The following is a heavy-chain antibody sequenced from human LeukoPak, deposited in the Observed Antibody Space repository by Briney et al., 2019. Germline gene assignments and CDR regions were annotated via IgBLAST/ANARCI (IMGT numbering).Heavy chain of an antibody. CDR1: GFTFSSYS. D-gene: IGHD6-19*01. V-gene: IGHV3-21*01. Sequence: GGSLRLSCAASGFTFSSYSMNWVRQAPGKGLEWVSSISSSSSYIYYADSVKGRFTISRDNAKNSLCLQMNSLRAEDTAVYYCARGIAVAGKASWGQGTLVTVSS. J-gene: IGHJ5*02. CDR2: ISSSSSYI. CDR3: ARGIAVAGKAS.